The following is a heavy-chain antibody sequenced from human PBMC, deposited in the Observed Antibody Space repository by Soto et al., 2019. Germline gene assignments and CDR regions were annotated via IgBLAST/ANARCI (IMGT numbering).Heavy chain of an antibody. V-gene: IGHV5-51*01. J-gene: IGHJ6*02. D-gene: IGHD3-9*01. CDR2: IYPGDSDT. CDR1: GYSFTSYW. CDR3: AISRNYDILTGQYYYYYYGMDV. Sequence: GESLKISCKGSGYSFTSYWIGWVRQMPGKGLEWMGIIYPGDSDTRYSPSFQGQVTISADKSISTAYLQWSSLKASDTAMYYCAISRNYDILTGQYYYYYYGMDVWGQGTTVTVS.